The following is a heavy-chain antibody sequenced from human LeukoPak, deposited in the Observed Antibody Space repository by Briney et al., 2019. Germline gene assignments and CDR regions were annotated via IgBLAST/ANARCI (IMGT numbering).Heavy chain of an antibody. CDR3: ARSPYYMDV. CDR1: GGSISSYY. CDR2: IYYSGST. J-gene: IGHJ6*03. Sequence: SETLSLTRTVSGGSISSYYWSWIRQPPGKGLEWIGYIYYSGSTNYNPSLKSRVTISMDTSKNQFSLKLSSVAAADTAVYYCARSPYYMDVWGKGTTVTVSS. V-gene: IGHV4-59*01.